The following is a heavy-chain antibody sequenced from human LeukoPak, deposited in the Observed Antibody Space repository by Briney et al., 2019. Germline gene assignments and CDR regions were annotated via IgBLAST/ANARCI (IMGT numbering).Heavy chain of an antibody. CDR3: ARDPSGYSSSSRSWYYGMDV. CDR2: IIPIFGTA. V-gene: IGHV1-69*13. CDR1: AGTFSSYA. D-gene: IGHD6-6*01. Sequence: SVKVSCKASAGTFSSYAISWVRQAPGQGLEWMGGIIPIFGTANYAQKFQGRVTITADESTSTAYMELSSLRSEDTAVYYCARDPSGYSSSSRSWYYGMDVWGQGTTVTVSS. J-gene: IGHJ6*02.